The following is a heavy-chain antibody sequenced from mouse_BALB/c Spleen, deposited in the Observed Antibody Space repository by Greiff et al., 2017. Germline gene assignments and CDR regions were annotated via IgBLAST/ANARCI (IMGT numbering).Heavy chain of an antibody. CDR1: GYTFSSYW. V-gene: IGHV1-9*01. D-gene: IGHD2-4*01. CDR3: ARPGSTMIYYYAMDY. Sequence: ESGAELMKPGASVKISCKATGYTFSSYWIEWVKQRPGHGLEWIGEILPGSGSTNYNEKFKGKATFTADTSSNTAYMQLSSLTSEDSAVYYCARPGSTMIYYYAMDYWGQGTSVTVSS. J-gene: IGHJ4*01. CDR2: ILPGSGST.